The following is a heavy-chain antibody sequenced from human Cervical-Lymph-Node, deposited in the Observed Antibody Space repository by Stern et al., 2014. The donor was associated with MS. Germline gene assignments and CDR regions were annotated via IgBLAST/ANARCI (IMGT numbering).Heavy chain of an antibody. V-gene: IGHV1-46*01. CDR3: ARDWERKEYSHAMRQSYGMDV. D-gene: IGHD5-18*01. Sequence: VQLVQSGAEVKKPGASVKVSCKASGYSFTNYYIHWVRQAPGQGLEWMGVIDPSGGNTNYGRTFLGRVTLTRAPDAGPVSLELSSLRSDDTAVYHCARDWERKEYSHAMRQSYGMDVWGQGTTVTVSS. CDR1: GYSFTNYY. CDR2: IDPSGGNT. J-gene: IGHJ6*02.